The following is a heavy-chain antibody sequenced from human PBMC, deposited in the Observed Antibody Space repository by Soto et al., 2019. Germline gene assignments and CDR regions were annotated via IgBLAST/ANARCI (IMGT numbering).Heavy chain of an antibody. Sequence: SETLSLTCAVYGGSFSGYYWSWIRQPPGKGLEWIGEINHSGSTNYNPSLKSRVTISVDTSKNQFSLKLSSVTAADTAVYYCARRGRSSSSPNWFDPWGQGTLVTVSS. D-gene: IGHD6-6*01. CDR2: INHSGST. CDR1: GGSFSGYY. V-gene: IGHV4-34*01. J-gene: IGHJ5*02. CDR3: ARRGRSSSSPNWFDP.